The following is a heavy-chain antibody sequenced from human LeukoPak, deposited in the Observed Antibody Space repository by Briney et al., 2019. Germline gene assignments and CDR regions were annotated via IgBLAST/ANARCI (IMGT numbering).Heavy chain of an antibody. D-gene: IGHD3-9*01. V-gene: IGHV4-31*02. CDR2: IYYNGNT. Sequence: PSETLSLTCIVSGASISSGGNYWSWIRQHPGKGLEWIRNIYYNGNTDYNPSLKSRVTVSIDTSKNHFSLKMSSVTAADTAIYYCARDLYIPYYELLTRRPFDTWGQGTMVTVSS. J-gene: IGHJ3*02. CDR1: GASISSGGNY. CDR3: ARDLYIPYYELLTRRPFDT.